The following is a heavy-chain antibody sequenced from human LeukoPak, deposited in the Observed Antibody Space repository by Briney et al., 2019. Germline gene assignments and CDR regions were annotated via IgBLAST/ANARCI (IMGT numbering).Heavy chain of an antibody. D-gene: IGHD3-10*01. J-gene: IGHJ6*02. CDR3: ATVEGWFGEHYGMDV. Sequence: SVKVSCKASGGTFSSYTINWVRQAPGQGLEWMGGIIPVFGTANYVQKFQGRVTITADESTSTAYMELSSLRSEDTAVYYCATVEGWFGEHYGMDVWGQGTTVTVSS. CDR2: IIPVFGTA. CDR1: GGTFSSYT. V-gene: IGHV1-69*13.